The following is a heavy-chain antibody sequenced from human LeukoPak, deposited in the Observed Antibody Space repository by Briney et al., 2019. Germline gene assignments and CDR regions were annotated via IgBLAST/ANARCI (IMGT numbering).Heavy chain of an antibody. CDR1: GGSISSYH. J-gene: IGHJ4*02. V-gene: IGHV4-4*07. D-gene: IGHD2-2*01. CDR2: IYTSGSN. Sequence: PSETLSLTCTVSGGSISSYHWSWIRQPAGKGLEWIGLIYTSGSNNYNPSLKSRVTMSVDTSKNPLSLKLSSVTAADTAVYYCAREGHLGVVVPAAIRIRHFDYWGQGTLVTVSS. CDR3: AREGHLGVVVPAAIRIRHFDY.